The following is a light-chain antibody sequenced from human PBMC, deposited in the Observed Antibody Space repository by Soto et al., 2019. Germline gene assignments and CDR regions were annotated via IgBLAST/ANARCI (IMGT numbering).Light chain of an antibody. CDR2: ATS. Sequence: EIVLTQSPGTLSLSPGDRATLSCRASQPVGSAYLAWYRQTLGQAPRPLIYATSSRATGISDRFSGSGSGTEFTLTISRLEHENFATYYCHQHGDSPWTFSQVTKVEIK. J-gene: IGKJ1*01. V-gene: IGKV3-20*01. CDR1: QPVGSAY. CDR3: HQHGDSPWT.